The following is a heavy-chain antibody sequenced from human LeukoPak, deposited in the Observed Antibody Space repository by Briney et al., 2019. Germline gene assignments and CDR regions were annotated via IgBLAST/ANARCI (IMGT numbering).Heavy chain of an antibody. D-gene: IGHD3-3*01. CDR3: ARGLGIFGVGNWFDP. V-gene: IGHV4-34*01. J-gene: IGHJ5*02. Sequence: PSETLSLTCAVYGGSFSGYYWSWIRQPPGKGLEWIGEINHSGSTNYNPPLKSRVTISVDTSKNQFSLKLSSVTAADTAGYYCARGLGIFGVGNWFDPWGQGTLVTVSS. CDR2: INHSGST. CDR1: GGSFSGYY.